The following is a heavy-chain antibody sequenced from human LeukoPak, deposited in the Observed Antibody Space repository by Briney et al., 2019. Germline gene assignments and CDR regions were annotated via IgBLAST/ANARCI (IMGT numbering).Heavy chain of an antibody. J-gene: IGHJ3*02. D-gene: IGHD3-16*01. CDR1: GFNFRSYD. Sequence: GPSLRLSCAASGFNFRSYDFHWVRQAPGKGPEWMGFITYDGTDTYYADSVKGRFTLSRDNSQNTLYLQMNSLRAADTAVYYCARPGGYAFDMWGQGTMDTVSS. CDR3: ARPGGYAFDM. CDR2: ITYDGTDT. V-gene: IGHV3-30*04.